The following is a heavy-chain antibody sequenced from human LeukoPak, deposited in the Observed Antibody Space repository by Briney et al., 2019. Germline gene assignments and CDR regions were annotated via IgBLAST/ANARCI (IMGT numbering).Heavy chain of an antibody. CDR1: GGSISSGGYY. CDR2: IYYSGST. Sequence: ASETLSLTCTVSGGSISSGGYYWSWIRQHPGKGLEWIGYIYYSGSTNYNPSLKNRVTISVDTSKNQFSLKLSSVTAADTAVYYCARDTAMAYFDYWGQGTLVTVSS. J-gene: IGHJ4*02. V-gene: IGHV4-61*08. D-gene: IGHD5-18*01. CDR3: ARDTAMAYFDY.